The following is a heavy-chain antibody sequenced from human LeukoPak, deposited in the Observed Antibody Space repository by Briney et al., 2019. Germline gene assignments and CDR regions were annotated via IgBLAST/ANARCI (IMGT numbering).Heavy chain of an antibody. D-gene: IGHD2-15*01. CDR3: ARRDRLLDYFDY. V-gene: IGHV4-38-2*02. Sequence: SETLSLTCTVSGYSISSGYYWGWIRQPPGKGLEWIGSIYHSGSTYYNPSLKSRVTITVDTSKNQFSLKLNSVTAADTAVYYCARRDRLLDYFDYWGQGTLVTVSS. J-gene: IGHJ4*02. CDR1: GYSISSGYY. CDR2: IYHSGST.